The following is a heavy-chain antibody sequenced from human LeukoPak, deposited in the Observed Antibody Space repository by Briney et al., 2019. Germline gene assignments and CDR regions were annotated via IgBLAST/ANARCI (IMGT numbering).Heavy chain of an antibody. CDR1: GFTFEDYT. D-gene: IGHD2/OR15-2a*01. J-gene: IGHJ4*02. CDR2: ITRDSGTI. CDR3: AKDSAKKYDDY. V-gene: IGHV3-9*01. Sequence: GGSLRLSCVTSGFTFEDYTMHWVRQRPGKGLEWVSHITRDSGTIGYADSVKGRFTISRENSKNTLYLQMNSLRAEDTAVYYCAKDSAKKYDDYWGQGTLVTVSS.